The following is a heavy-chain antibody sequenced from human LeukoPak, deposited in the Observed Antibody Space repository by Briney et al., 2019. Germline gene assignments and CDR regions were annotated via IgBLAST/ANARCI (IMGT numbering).Heavy chain of an antibody. V-gene: IGHV4-34*01. CDR3: ARGEDTAMVEALGPTYYYYGMDV. Sequence: SETLSLTCAVYGGSFSGYYWSWIRQPPGKGLEWIGEINHSGSTNYNPSLKSRVTISVDTSKNQFSLKLSSVTAADTAVYYCARGEDTAMVEALGPTYYYYGMDVWGQGTTVTVSS. J-gene: IGHJ6*02. CDR2: INHSGST. D-gene: IGHD5-18*01. CDR1: GGSFSGYY.